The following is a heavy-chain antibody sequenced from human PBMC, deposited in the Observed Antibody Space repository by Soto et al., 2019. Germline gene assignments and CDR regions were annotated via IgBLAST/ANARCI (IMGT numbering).Heavy chain of an antibody. D-gene: IGHD3-22*01. CDR2: ISYGGST. V-gene: IGHV4-30-4*01. CDR3: AREARDFYYYDSRQLYRFAF. J-gene: IGHJ4*02. CDR1: GDSISSGNYY. Sequence: PSETLSLTCTVSGDSISSGNYYWVWIRQPPGKGLEWIGYISYGGSTYYNPSLKSRVIISVDTSKNQFSLKLSSVTAADTAVYYCAREARDFYYYDSRQLYRFAFWGQGTLVTVSS.